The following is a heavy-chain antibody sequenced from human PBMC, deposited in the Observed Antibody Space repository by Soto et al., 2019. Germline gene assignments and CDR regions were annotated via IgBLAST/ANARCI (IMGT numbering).Heavy chain of an antibody. Sequence: PSETLSLTCAVSGGSISSGGYSWSWIRQPPGKGLEWIGYIYHSGSTYYNPSLKSRVTISVDTSKNQFSLKLSSVTAADTALFYCARAPRGNYGYPSYSQHWGQGTLVTVSS. V-gene: IGHV4-30-2*01. CDR2: IYHSGST. J-gene: IGHJ1*01. CDR1: GGSISSGGYS. CDR3: ARAPRGNYGYPSYSQH. D-gene: IGHD3-10*01.